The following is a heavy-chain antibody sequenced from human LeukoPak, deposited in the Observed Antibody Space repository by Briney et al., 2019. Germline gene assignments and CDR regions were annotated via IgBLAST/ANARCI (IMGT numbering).Heavy chain of an antibody. CDR2: INPNSGGT. Sequence: VSVKVSCKASGYTFTGYYMHWVRQAPGQGLEWMGRINPNSGGTNYAQKLQGRVTMTTDTSTSTAYMELRSLRSDDTAVYYCARDISDSSSWYVIYYYYGMDVWGQGTTVTVSS. D-gene: IGHD6-13*01. V-gene: IGHV1-2*06. J-gene: IGHJ6*02. CDR3: ARDISDSSSWYVIYYYYGMDV. CDR1: GYTFTGYY.